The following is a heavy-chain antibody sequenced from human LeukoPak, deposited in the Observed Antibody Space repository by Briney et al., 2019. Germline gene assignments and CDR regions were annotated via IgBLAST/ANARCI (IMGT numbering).Heavy chain of an antibody. V-gene: IGHV4-38-2*02. CDR2: IYHSGST. CDR3: ARVTTIFGVDMYYFDY. J-gene: IGHJ4*02. CDR1: GYSISSGYY. Sequence: SETLSLTCTVSGYSISSGYYWGWIRQPPGKGLEWIGSIYHSGSTYYNPSLKSRVTISVDTSKNQFSLKLSSVTAADTAVYYCARVTTIFGVDMYYFDYWGQGTLVTVSS. D-gene: IGHD3-3*01.